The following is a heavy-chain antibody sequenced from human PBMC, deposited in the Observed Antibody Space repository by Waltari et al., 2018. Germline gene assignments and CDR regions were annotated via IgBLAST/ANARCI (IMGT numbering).Heavy chain of an antibody. J-gene: IGHJ6*02. V-gene: IGHV4-39*01. Sequence: QLQLQESGPGLVKPSETLSLTCSVSGGSIGTGTVYWGWIRQPPGKGLEWIGTVFGSGSTFYNPSLDSRAPISIDTSKNQFSLKLNSVTAADAAVYYCARHFPDYQTYYYGMDVWGQGTTVTVSS. CDR3: ARHFPDYQTYYYGMDV. D-gene: IGHD4-17*01. CDR1: GGSIGTGTVY. CDR2: VFGSGST.